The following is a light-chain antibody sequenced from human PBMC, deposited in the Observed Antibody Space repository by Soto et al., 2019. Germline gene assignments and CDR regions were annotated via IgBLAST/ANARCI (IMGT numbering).Light chain of an antibody. J-gene: IGLJ2*01. Sequence: QSALTQPPSAPGSTGQSVTISCTGTSSDVGGFNFVSWYQQHPGKAPKLMIYEVNKLPSGVPDRFSGSKSGNTASLTVSGHQAEDEADYYCSSYGGSNNVLFGGGTKVTVL. CDR2: EVN. V-gene: IGLV2-8*01. CDR1: SSDVGGFNF. CDR3: SSYGGSNNVL.